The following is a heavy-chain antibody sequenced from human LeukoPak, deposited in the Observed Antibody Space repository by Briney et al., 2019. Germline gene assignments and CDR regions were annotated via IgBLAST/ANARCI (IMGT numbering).Heavy chain of an antibody. CDR1: GFTFSSYS. V-gene: IGHV3-21*01. CDR2: ISSSSSYI. Sequence: PGGSLRLSCAASGFTFSSYSMNWVRQAPGKGLEWVSSISSSSSYIYYADSVKGRFTISRDNAKNSLYLQMNSLRAEDTAVYYCARDGGYRSSTSCFDYYYYYGMDVWGQGTTVTVSS. J-gene: IGHJ6*02. D-gene: IGHD2-2*01. CDR3: ARDGGYRSSTSCFDYYYYYGMDV.